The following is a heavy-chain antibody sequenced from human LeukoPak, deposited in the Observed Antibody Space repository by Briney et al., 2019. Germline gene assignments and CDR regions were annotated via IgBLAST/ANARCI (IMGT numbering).Heavy chain of an antibody. CDR1: GYTFTSYD. Sequence: ASVKVSCKASGYTFTSYDINWVRQATGQGLEWMGWMNPNSGNTGYAQKFQGRVTMTRNTSISTAYMELSSLRSEVTAVYYCARGVGTTLYYYYYYYMDVWGKGTTVTVSS. J-gene: IGHJ6*03. CDR3: ARGVGTTLYYYYYYYMDV. V-gene: IGHV1-8*01. D-gene: IGHD1-1*01. CDR2: MNPNSGNT.